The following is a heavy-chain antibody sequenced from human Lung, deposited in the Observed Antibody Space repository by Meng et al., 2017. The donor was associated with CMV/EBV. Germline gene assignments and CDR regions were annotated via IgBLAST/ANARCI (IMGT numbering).Heavy chain of an antibody. CDR3: ARGDRIGRRGYFTGYYYHAMDV. V-gene: IGHV4-4*02. Sequence: GSLRLXXAVSGGSISSSNWWSWVRQPPGKGLEWIGEIYHSGSTNYNPSLKSRVTISVDKSKNQFSLKLSSVTAADTAVYYCARGDRIGRRGYFTGYYYHAMDVWGQGTXVTVSS. CDR2: IYHSGST. D-gene: IGHD3-3*01. J-gene: IGHJ6*02. CDR1: GGSISSSNW.